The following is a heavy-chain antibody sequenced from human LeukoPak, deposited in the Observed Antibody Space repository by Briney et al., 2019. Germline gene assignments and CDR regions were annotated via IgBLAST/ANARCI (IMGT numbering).Heavy chain of an antibody. Sequence: ASVKVSCKASGYTFTSYDINWVRQATGQGLEWMGWMNPNSGNTGYAQKLQGRVTMTTDTSTSTAYMELRSLRSDDTAVYYCASPTWGTAALDYWGQGTLVTVSS. J-gene: IGHJ4*02. V-gene: IGHV1-8*01. CDR2: MNPNSGNT. CDR1: GYTFTSYD. CDR3: ASPTWGTAALDY. D-gene: IGHD1-1*01.